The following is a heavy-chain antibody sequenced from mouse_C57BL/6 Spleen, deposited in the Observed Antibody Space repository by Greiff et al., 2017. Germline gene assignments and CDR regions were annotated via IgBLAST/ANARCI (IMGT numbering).Heavy chain of an antibody. CDR3: ARGRIYYGSSYGYFDV. D-gene: IGHD1-1*01. V-gene: IGHV5-17*01. CDR1: GFTFSDYG. CDR2: ISSGSSTI. J-gene: IGHJ1*03. Sequence: EVKVEESGGGLVKPGGSLKLSCAASGFTFSDYGMHWVRQAPEKGLEWVAYISSGSSTIYYADTVKGRFTISRDNAKNTLFLQMTSLRSEDTAMYYCARGRIYYGSSYGYFDVWGTGTTVTVSS.